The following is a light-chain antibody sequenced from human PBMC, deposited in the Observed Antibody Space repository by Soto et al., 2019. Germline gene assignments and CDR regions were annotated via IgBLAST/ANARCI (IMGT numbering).Light chain of an antibody. CDR2: GES. V-gene: IGKV3-15*01. CDR3: QKYNTWPLS. CDR1: QSVSSN. J-gene: IGKJ4*01. Sequence: EIEMTQSPATLSLSPGESATLYCWASQSVSSNLAWYQQKTGQAPRLLIYGESTRVTGVPDRLSGSGSGTELNLTLSRLQSEDFAVYFCQKYNTWPLSCGGGTKVDIK.